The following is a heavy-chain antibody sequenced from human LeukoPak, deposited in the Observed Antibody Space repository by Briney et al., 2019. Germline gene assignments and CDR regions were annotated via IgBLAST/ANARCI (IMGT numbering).Heavy chain of an antibody. D-gene: IGHD6-19*01. CDR3: ARHGIAVVDY. Sequence: GASVKVSCKASGYTFTSYGISWVRQAPGQGLEWMGWISVYNGDTDYAQKFQGRVTMTTDTSTSTAYMELRSLRSDDTAVYYCARHGIAVVDYWGQGTLVTVSS. CDR2: ISVYNGDT. V-gene: IGHV1-18*01. J-gene: IGHJ4*02. CDR1: GYTFTSYG.